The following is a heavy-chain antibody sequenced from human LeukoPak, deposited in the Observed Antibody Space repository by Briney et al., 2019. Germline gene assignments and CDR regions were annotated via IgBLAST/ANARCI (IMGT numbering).Heavy chain of an antibody. CDR1: GFTFSNAW. CDR2: IRSETDGWTS. V-gene: IGHV3-15*01. D-gene: IGHD6-25*01. Sequence: GGSLRLSCAASGFTFSNAWMNWVRQAPGKGLEWVGHIRSETDGWTSDFAAPVKGRFTISRDDSENTLNLEMNSLKTEDTAVYYCTTAAFHWGQGTLVTVSS. J-gene: IGHJ1*01. CDR3: TTAAFH.